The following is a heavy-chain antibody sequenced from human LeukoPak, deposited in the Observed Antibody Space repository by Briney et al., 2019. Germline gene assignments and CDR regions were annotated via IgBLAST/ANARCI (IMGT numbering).Heavy chain of an antibody. D-gene: IGHD4-11*01. Sequence: GGSLRLSCAASGFTFSSYAMHWIRQAPGKGLEWISYISSTSSSTNYADSVKGRFTISRDNAKSSLYLHMNSLRVEDSAVYYCTRGTAYTDYWGQGTLVTVSS. CDR3: TRGTAYTDY. CDR1: GFTFSSYA. CDR2: ISSTSSST. V-gene: IGHV3-48*04. J-gene: IGHJ4*02.